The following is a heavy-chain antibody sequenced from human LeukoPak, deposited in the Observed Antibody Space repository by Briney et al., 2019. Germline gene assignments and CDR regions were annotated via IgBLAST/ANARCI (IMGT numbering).Heavy chain of an antibody. CDR1: GGSFSGYY. CDR3: ARRRHTIFGVVIRYFDY. J-gene: IGHJ4*02. V-gene: IGHV4-34*01. CDR2: INHSGST. Sequence: SETLSLTCAVYGGSFSGYYWSWIRRPPGKGLERIGEINHSGSTNYNPSLKSRVTISVDTSKNQFSLKLSSVTAADTAVYYCARRRHTIFGVVIRYFDYWGQGTLVTVSS. D-gene: IGHD3-3*01.